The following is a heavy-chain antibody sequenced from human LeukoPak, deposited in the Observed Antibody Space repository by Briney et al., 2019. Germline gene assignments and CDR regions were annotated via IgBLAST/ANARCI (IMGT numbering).Heavy chain of an antibody. CDR3: ARAPDYGDYDFTTDY. V-gene: IGHV3-21*01. Sequence: GGSLRLSCAASGFTFSDYNMNWVRQAAGKGLVWVSSISSSSSYIYYADSVKGRFTISRDNAKNSLYLQMNSLRAEDTAVYYCARAPDYGDYDFTTDYWGQGTLVTVSS. J-gene: IGHJ4*02. CDR2: ISSSSSYI. CDR1: GFTFSDYN. D-gene: IGHD4-17*01.